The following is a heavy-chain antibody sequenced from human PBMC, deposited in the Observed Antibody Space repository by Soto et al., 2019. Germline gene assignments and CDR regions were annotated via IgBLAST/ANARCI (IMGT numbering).Heavy chain of an antibody. CDR2: PKSRRDGGTS. V-gene: IGHV3-15*01. CDR1: GITFTNAW. CDR3: TTDGGVSAYPLFWA. Sequence: EVQLVESGGGLVKPGGSLRLSCAASGITFTNAWMGWVRQAPGKGLEWIGPPKSRRDGGTSDYAAPVKGRFSISKDESKNTLYLQMNRLKTEDTAVYHCTTDGGVSAYPLFWAWGQGTVVSVAS. J-gene: IGHJ5*02. D-gene: IGHD2-8*02.